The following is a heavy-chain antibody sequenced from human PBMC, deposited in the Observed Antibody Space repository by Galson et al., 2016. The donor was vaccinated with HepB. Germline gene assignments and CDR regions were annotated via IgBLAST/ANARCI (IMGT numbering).Heavy chain of an antibody. CDR1: GFIFSSYG. CDR3: AKEDGGSGSYLEY. CDR2: ISKDGRIK. J-gene: IGHJ4*02. Sequence: SLRLSCAASGFIFSSYGMHWVRQAPGKGLEWVSVISKDGRIKNYAESEKGRFTISRDNSKNTLYLQMNILRVEDTAVYYCAKEDGGSGSYLEYWGQGTLVTVSS. V-gene: IGHV3-30*18. D-gene: IGHD3-10*01.